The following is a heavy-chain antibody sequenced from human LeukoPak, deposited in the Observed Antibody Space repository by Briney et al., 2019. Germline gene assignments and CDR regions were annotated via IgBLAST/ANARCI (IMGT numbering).Heavy chain of an antibody. D-gene: IGHD3-22*01. CDR2: INPSGGST. CDR1: GYTFTSYY. V-gene: IGHV1-46*01. J-gene: IGHJ4*02. Sequence: ASVKVSCKASGYTFTSYYIHWVRQAPGQGLEWMGIINPSGGSTSYAQKFQGRVTMTRDMSTSTVYMELSSLRSEDTAVYYCATTPTYHYDNSGYTIDQWGQGTLVTVSS. CDR3: ATTPTYHYDNSGYTIDQ.